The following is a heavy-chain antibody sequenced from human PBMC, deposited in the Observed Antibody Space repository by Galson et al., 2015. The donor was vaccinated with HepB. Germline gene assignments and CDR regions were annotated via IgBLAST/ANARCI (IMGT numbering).Heavy chain of an antibody. CDR3: ARGRYSSPY. CDR2: INPDGSEK. Sequence: SLRLSCAASGFTFNTFWMNWIRQAPGKGLEWVANINPDGSEKYYVDSVKGRFTISRDNAKNSLDLQVYNLRVDDTAVYYCARGRYSSPYWGQGTLVTVSS. CDR1: GFTFNTFW. D-gene: IGHD6-13*01. V-gene: IGHV3-7*03. J-gene: IGHJ4*02.